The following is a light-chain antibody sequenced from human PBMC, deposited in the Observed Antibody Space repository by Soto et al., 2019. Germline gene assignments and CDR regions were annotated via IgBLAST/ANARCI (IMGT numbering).Light chain of an antibody. V-gene: IGKV3-11*01. Sequence: EIVLTQSPATLSLSPGERATFSCRASQSVSSYLAWYQQKPGQAPRLLIYDASNRATGIPARFSGSGSGTDFTLTISSLEPEDFAVYYCQQRSNWAFGQGTKVEIK. J-gene: IGKJ1*01. CDR2: DAS. CDR1: QSVSSY. CDR3: QQRSNWA.